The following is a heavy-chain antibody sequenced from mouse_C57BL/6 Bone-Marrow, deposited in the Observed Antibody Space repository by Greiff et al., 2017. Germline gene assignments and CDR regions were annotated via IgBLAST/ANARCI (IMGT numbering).Heavy chain of an antibody. CDR2: IYPGDGDT. J-gene: IGHJ3*01. CDR3: ARLATGFAY. Sequence: QVQLKQSGAELVKPGASVKISCKASGYAFSSYWMNWVKQRPGKGLEWIGQIYPGDGDTNYNGKVKGKATLTEDKSSSTADMQLSSLTSADSAVYCCARLATGFAYWGQGTLVTVSA. CDR1: GYAFSSYW. V-gene: IGHV1-80*01. D-gene: IGHD1-2*01.